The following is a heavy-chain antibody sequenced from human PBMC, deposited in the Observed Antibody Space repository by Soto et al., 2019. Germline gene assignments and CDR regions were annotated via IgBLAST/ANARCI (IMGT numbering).Heavy chain of an antibody. CDR1: NGSISSRSAY. J-gene: IGHJ4*02. V-gene: IGHV4-39*01. D-gene: IGHD4-17*01. CDR3: GGQDYRAKGYYFEN. CDR2: SYYIGNT. Sequence: QLQLQESGSGLVKPSETLSLTCIVSNGSISSRSAYWGWIRQTPGKGMEWMGSSYYIGNTYYNPSLKSRATIPIDTSKTQFSLKINYVTAADTAVYFCGGQDYRAKGYYFENWGQGALVTVSS.